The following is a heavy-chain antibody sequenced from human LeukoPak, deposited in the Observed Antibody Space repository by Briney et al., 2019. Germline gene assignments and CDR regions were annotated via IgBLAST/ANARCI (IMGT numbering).Heavy chain of an antibody. D-gene: IGHD2/OR15-2a*01. Sequence: ASVKVSCKASGYTFTGYYMHWVRQAPGQGLEWMGWINPNSGGTNYAQKFQGRVTMTRDTSISTAYMELSRLRADETAVYYCARVSRGLSAFDIWGQGTMVTVSS. CDR3: ARVSRGLSAFDI. CDR1: GYTFTGYY. J-gene: IGHJ3*02. CDR2: INPNSGGT. V-gene: IGHV1-2*02.